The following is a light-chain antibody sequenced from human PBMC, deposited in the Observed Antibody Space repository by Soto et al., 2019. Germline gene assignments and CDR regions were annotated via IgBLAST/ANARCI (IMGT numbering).Light chain of an antibody. CDR1: QDIRKN. Sequence: DIQMTQSPSSLSASVGDRVTITCQASQDIRKNLNWYQQKPGKAPKLLIYGVSNLETGVPSRFSGIGSGTDFTLTITSLQPEDISTYYCQQYNDLITFGGGTKVEMK. J-gene: IGKJ4*01. CDR2: GVS. V-gene: IGKV1-33*01. CDR3: QQYNDLIT.